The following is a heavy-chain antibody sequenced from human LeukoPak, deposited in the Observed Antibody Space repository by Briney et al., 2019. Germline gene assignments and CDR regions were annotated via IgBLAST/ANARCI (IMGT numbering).Heavy chain of an antibody. CDR1: GFTFSNYV. V-gene: IGHV3-23*01. CDR3: AVDFPADCSSISCPRPFDY. Sequence: PGGSLRLSCAASGFTFSNYVMSWVRQAPGKGLERVSGISGSGARTDYADSVKGRFTISRDNSKNTLYLQMNSLRAEDTAVYYCAVDFPADCSSISCPRPFDYWGREPWSPSPQ. J-gene: IGHJ4*02. CDR2: ISGSGART. D-gene: IGHD2-2*01.